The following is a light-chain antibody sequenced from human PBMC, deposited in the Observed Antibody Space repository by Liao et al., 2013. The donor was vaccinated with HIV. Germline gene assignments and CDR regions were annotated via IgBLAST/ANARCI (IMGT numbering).Light chain of an antibody. J-gene: IGLJ2*01. V-gene: IGLV3-21*01. CDR2: YDS. CDR3: QVWDSSSVV. Sequence: LTQPPSVSVAPGQTAKISCGGDKIGSQGVHWYQQKTGQAPVLVVYYDSDRPSGIPERFSGSSSGNTATLTISRVEAGDEADYYCQVWDSSSVVFGGGTKLTVL. CDR1: KIGSQG.